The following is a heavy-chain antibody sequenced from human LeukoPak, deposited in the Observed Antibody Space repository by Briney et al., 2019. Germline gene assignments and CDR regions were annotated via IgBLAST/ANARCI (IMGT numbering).Heavy chain of an antibody. Sequence: GGSLRLSCAASGFTFSSYSRNWVRQAPGKGLEWVSSISSSSSYIYYADSVKGRFTISRDNAKNSLYLQMNSLRAEDTAVYYCARGRRIAAAGLYYFDYWGQGTLVTVSS. CDR1: GFTFSSYS. V-gene: IGHV3-21*01. CDR2: ISSSSSYI. J-gene: IGHJ4*02. D-gene: IGHD6-13*01. CDR3: ARGRRIAAAGLYYFDY.